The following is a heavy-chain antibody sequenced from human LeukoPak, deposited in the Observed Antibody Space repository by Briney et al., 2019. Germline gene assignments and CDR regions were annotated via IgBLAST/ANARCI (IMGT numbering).Heavy chain of an antibody. V-gene: IGHV1-18*01. CDR1: GYTFTTYG. CDR3: ARDNRLLWFGEPPYFDY. CDR2: ISSYNDNT. D-gene: IGHD3-10*01. Sequence: GASVEVSCKASGYTFTTYGISWVRQAPGQGLEWMGWISSYNDNTNYAQRFQDRVIMTTDTSTSTAYMELRNLRSDDTAVYYCARDNRLLWFGEPPYFDYWGQGTLVTVSS. J-gene: IGHJ4*02.